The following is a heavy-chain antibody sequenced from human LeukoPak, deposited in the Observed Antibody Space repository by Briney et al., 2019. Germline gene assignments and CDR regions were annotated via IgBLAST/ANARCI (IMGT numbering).Heavy chain of an antibody. D-gene: IGHD6-19*01. CDR3: ARAREPGIAVAGTFDY. CDR1: GYTFTGYY. V-gene: IGHV1-2*02. Sequence: ASVKVSCKASGYTFTGYYMHWVRQAPGQGLEWMGWINPNSGGTNYAQKFQGRVTMTRDTSISTAYMELSRLRSDDTAVYYCARAREPGIAVAGTFDYWGQGTLVTVSS. J-gene: IGHJ4*02. CDR2: INPNSGGT.